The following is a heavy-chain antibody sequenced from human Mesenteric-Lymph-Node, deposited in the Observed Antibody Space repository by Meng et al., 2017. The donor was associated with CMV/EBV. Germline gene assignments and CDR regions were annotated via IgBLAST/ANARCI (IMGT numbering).Heavy chain of an antibody. CDR2: INHSGST. CDR3: ARGSSYDILTGYFDY. J-gene: IGHJ4*02. V-gene: IGHV4-34*01. Sequence: HQEGAGLLKPSEPMSVPCAVYGGSFSSDYWNWIRQSTEKGLEWIGEINHSGSTTYNPSFTSRIIISVDTSTNQISLNMSSVTAADTAVYYCARGSSYDILTGYFDYWGQGALVTVSS. CDR1: GGSFSSDY. D-gene: IGHD3-9*01.